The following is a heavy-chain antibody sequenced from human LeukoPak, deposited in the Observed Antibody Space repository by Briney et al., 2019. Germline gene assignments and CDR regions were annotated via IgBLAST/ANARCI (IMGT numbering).Heavy chain of an antibody. D-gene: IGHD6-13*01. CDR1: GGSFSGYY. CDR2: IYYSGST. J-gene: IGHJ4*02. CDR3: ARASYSSSWYFDY. V-gene: IGHV4-59*01. Sequence: PSETLSPTCAVYGGSFSGYYWSWIRQPPGKGLEWIGYIYYSGSTNYNPSLKSRVTISVDTSKNQFSLKLSSVTAADTAVYYCARASYSSSWYFDYWGQGTLVTVSS.